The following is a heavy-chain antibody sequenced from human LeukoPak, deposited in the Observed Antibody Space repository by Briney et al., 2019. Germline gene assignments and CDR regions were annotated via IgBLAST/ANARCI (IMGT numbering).Heavy chain of an antibody. Sequence: SETLSLTCGVDGGSFTASYWSWIRQSPGKGLEWIGEIHHAGDTTYNPSLKSRVTISLDIYKAQFSPNLKSVTAADTAVYYCARVTGGGNVAYWYFDLWGRGTLVTVSS. V-gene: IGHV4-34*01. D-gene: IGHD4-23*01. CDR2: IHHAGDT. CDR1: GGSFTASY. J-gene: IGHJ2*01. CDR3: ARVTGGGNVAYWYFDL.